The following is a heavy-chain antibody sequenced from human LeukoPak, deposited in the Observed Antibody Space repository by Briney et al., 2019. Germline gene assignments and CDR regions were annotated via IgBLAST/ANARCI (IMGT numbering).Heavy chain of an antibody. D-gene: IGHD3-22*01. V-gene: IGHV3-23*01. J-gene: IGHJ4*02. Sequence: GGSLRLSCAASGFTFSSYAMSWVRQAPGKGLEWVSVISGSGGRTYYADSVKGRFTISRDNSKNTLYLQMNSLRAEDTAVYYCAKTYYYDSSGSHYFDYWGQGTLVTVSS. CDR3: AKTYYYDSSGSHYFDY. CDR2: ISGSGGRT. CDR1: GFTFSSYA.